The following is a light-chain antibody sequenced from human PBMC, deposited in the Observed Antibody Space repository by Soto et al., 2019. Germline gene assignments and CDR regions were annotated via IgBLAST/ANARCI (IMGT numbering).Light chain of an antibody. V-gene: IGKV3-20*01. CDR3: QHYGSSRT. Sequence: EIVLTQSPGTLSLSPGERDTLSCRASQSVSTSYLAWYQHKPGQAPRLLIYGASRRATGVPDRFSGSGSGRDYTLTISRLEPEDFAVYYCQHYGSSRTFGQGTKVEIK. CDR1: QSVSTSY. CDR2: GAS. J-gene: IGKJ1*01.